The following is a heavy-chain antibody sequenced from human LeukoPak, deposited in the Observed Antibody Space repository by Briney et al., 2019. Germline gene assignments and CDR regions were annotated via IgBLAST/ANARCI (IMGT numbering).Heavy chain of an antibody. CDR1: GFTVSSNY. CDR3: ARWYDSSGYRSYYYYYMDV. D-gene: IGHD3-22*01. CDR2: IYSGGST. V-gene: IGHV3-53*01. J-gene: IGHJ6*03. Sequence: GGSLRLSYAASGFTVSSNYMSWVRQAPGKGLEWVSVIYSGGSTYYADSVKGRFTISRDNSKNTLYLQMNSLRAEDTAVYYCARWYDSSGYRSYYYYYMDVWGKGTTVTVSS.